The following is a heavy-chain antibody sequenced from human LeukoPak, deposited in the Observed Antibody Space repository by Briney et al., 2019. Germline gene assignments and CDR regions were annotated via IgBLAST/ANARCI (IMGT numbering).Heavy chain of an antibody. CDR3: ARVDPDSSSTLEVFDY. D-gene: IGHD6-6*01. V-gene: IGHV4-59*01. CDR1: GGSISSYY. J-gene: IGHJ4*02. CDR2: IYYSGST. Sequence: PSETLSLTCTVSGGSISSYYWSWIRQPPGKGLEWIGYIYYSGSTNYNPSLKSRVTISVDTSKDQFSLKLSSVTAADTAVYYCARVDPDSSSTLEVFDYWGQGTLVTVSS.